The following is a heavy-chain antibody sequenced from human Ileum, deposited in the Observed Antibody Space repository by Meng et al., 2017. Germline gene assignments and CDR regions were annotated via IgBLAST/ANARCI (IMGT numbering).Heavy chain of an antibody. Sequence: QGQLKDSGPGLGRPSETLSLTCNVSGGSVSSASYYWSWIRQPPGKGLEWIGLIHYSGSRNYNPSLKSRVTMSVDTSKNQVSLRLTSVTAADTAVYYCARFYGSGTFEVHDYWGQGTLVTVSS. V-gene: IGHV4-61*01. J-gene: IGHJ4*02. CDR3: ARFYGSGTFEVHDY. CDR2: IHYSGSR. D-gene: IGHD3-10*01. CDR1: GGSVSSASYY.